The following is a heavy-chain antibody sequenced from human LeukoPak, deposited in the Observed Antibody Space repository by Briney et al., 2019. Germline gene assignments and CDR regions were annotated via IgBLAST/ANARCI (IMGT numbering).Heavy chain of an antibody. CDR3: AREYCSSTSCYAIDY. D-gene: IGHD2-2*01. V-gene: IGHV1-18*04. CDR2: ISAYNGNT. Sequence: ASVNVSCKASGYTFTSYGISWVRQAPGQGLEWMGWISAYNGNTNYAQKLQGRVTMTTDTSTSTACMELRSLRSDDTAVYYCAREYCSSTSCYAIDYWGQGTLVTVSS. CDR1: GYTFTSYG. J-gene: IGHJ4*02.